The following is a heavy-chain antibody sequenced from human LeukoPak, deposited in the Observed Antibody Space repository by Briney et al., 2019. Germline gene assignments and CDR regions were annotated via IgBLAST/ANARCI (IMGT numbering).Heavy chain of an antibody. CDR1: GFTFSSYW. J-gene: IGHJ4*02. CDR2: INSDGSST. CDR3: ASQQLGIDYFDY. Sequence: GGSLRLSCAASGFTFSSYWMHWVRQAPGRGLVWVSRINSDGSSTSYADSVKGRFTISRDNAKNTLYLQMNSLRAEDTAVYYCASQQLGIDYFDYWGQGTLVTVSS. D-gene: IGHD7-27*01. V-gene: IGHV3-74*01.